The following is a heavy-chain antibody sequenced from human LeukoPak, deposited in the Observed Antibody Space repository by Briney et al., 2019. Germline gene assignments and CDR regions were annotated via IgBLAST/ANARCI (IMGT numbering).Heavy chain of an antibody. CDR1: GFTFSSYA. CDR2: ISGSGGST. J-gene: IGHJ4*02. D-gene: IGHD2-2*03. CDR3: AKDSHWILFDD. V-gene: IGHV3-23*01. Sequence: GGSLRLSCAASGFTFSSYAMSWVRQAPGKGLEWVSAISGSGGSTYYADSVKGRFTISRDNSKNTLYLQMDSLRDEDTAVYYCAKDSHWILFDDWGQGTLVTVSS.